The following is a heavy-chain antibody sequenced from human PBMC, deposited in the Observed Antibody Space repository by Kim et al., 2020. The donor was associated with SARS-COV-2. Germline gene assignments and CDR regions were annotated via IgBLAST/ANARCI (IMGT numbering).Heavy chain of an antibody. Sequence: SETLSLTCAVSGGSISSSNWWSWVRQPPGKGLEWIGEIYHSGSTNYNPSLKSRVTISVDKSKNQFSLKLSSVTAADTAVYYCASTPIRTIRYFDWVREGNAFDIWGQGTMVTVSS. J-gene: IGHJ3*02. D-gene: IGHD3-9*01. CDR3: ASTPIRTIRYFDWVREGNAFDI. V-gene: IGHV4-4*02. CDR1: GGSISSSNW. CDR2: IYHSGST.